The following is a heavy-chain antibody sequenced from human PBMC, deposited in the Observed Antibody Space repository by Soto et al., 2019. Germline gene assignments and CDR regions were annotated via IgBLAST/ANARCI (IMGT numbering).Heavy chain of an antibody. J-gene: IGHJ5*02. Sequence: SETRCRTCTVSGGSISSSIYYCGWIRQPPGKGLEWIGSIYYSGSTYYNPSLKSRVTISVDTSKNQFSLKLSSVTAADTAVYYCARQPYFSSKSCDPFSDLFSPWSQGTLVIVSS. V-gene: IGHV4-39*01. CDR1: GGSISSSIYY. D-gene: IGHD2-2*01. CDR2: IYYSGST. CDR3: ARQPYFSSKSCDPFSDLFSP.